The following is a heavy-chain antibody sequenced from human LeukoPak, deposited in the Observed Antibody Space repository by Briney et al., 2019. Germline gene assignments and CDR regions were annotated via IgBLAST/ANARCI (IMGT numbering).Heavy chain of an antibody. V-gene: IGHV3-66*01. Sequence: GFLRLSCAASGFTVSSNYMSWVRQAPGKGLEWVSVIYSGGSTYYADSVKGRFTISRDNSKNTLYLQMNSLRAEDTAVYYCARSITILRYGMDVWGQGTTVTVSS. D-gene: IGHD3-9*01. CDR1: GFTVSSNY. J-gene: IGHJ6*02. CDR3: ARSITILRYGMDV. CDR2: IYSGGST.